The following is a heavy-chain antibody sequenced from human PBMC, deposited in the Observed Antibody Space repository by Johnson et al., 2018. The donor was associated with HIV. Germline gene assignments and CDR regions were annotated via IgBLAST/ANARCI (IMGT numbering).Heavy chain of an antibody. V-gene: IGHV3-23*04. D-gene: IGHD1-26*01. J-gene: IGHJ3*02. CDR3: AKYSGNYFFIREDDAFDI. CDR2: ISGSGGST. Sequence: VQLVESGGGLVQPGGPLRLSCAASGFTFSSYVMNWVRQAPGKGLEWVSGISGSGGSTYYADSVKGRFTISRDNSKNTLYLQMNSLRVDDTAIYYCAKYSGNYFFIREDDAFDIWGQGTLVTVSS. CDR1: GFTFSSYV.